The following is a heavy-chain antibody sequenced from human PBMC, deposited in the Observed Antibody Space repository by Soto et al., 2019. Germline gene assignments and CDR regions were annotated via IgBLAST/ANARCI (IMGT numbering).Heavy chain of an antibody. CDR1: GFTFSSYA. CDR3: AREGGSNFDWLLQPYYYVMDF. Sequence: GESLKISCAASGFTFSSYAMHWVRQAPGKGLEWVAVISYDGSNKYYADSVKGRFTISRDNSKNTLYLQMNSLRAEDTAVYYCAREGGSNFDWLLQPYYYVMDFWSQGTTVTVS. J-gene: IGHJ6*02. CDR2: ISYDGSNK. D-gene: IGHD3-9*01. V-gene: IGHV3-30-3*01.